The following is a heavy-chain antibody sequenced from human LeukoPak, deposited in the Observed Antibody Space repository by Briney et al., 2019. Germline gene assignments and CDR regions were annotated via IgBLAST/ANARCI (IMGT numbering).Heavy chain of an antibody. V-gene: IGHV1-24*01. Sequence: ASVKVSCKVSGYTLTELSMHWVRQAPGKGLEWMGGFDPEDGETIYAQKFQGRVTMTEDTSTDTAYMELSSLRSEDTAVYYCATEVGRWELLPPVYWGQGTLVTVPS. CDR1: GYTLTELS. CDR3: ATEVGRWELLPPVY. CDR2: FDPEDGET. D-gene: IGHD1-26*01. J-gene: IGHJ4*02.